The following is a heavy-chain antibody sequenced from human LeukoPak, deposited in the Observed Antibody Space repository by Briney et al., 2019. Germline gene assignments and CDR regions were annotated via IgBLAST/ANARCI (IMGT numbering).Heavy chain of an antibody. CDR2: MSYNGQIT. J-gene: IGHJ4*02. CDR1: GFTFSSYG. D-gene: IGHD1-1*01. CDR3: AKVQLERRELLPNFDS. Sequence: GGSLRLSCAASGFTFSSYGMHWVRQAPGKGLEWVAVMSYNGQITYYADSVKGRFTISRDNSQNMLYLQMNSLRVDDTSVYYCAKVQLERRELLPNFDSWGQGTLVTISS. V-gene: IGHV3-30*18.